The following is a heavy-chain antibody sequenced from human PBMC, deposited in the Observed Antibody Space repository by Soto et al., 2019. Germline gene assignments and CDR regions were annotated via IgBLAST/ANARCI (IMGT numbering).Heavy chain of an antibody. CDR3: ARRSPYYYDSSGYYLYYFDY. Sequence: ASVKVSCKASGYTFTGYYMHWVRQAPGQGLEWMGWINPNSGGTNCAQKFQGWVTMTRDTSISTAYMELSRLRSDDTAVYYCARRSPYYYDSSGYYLYYFDYWGQGTLVTVSS. J-gene: IGHJ4*02. V-gene: IGHV1-2*04. CDR1: GYTFTGYY. D-gene: IGHD3-22*01. CDR2: INPNSGGT.